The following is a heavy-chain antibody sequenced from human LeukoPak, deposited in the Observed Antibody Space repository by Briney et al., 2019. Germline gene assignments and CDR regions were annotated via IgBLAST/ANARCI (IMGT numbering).Heavy chain of an antibody. CDR3: ARARPSTRGTMVRGVIGAFGI. CDR1: GFTFDDYA. CDR2: ISWNSGSI. V-gene: IGHV3-9*01. Sequence: PGRSLRLSCAASGFTFDDYAMHWVRQAPGKGLEWVSGISWNSGSIGYADSVKGRFTISRDNAKNSLYLQMNSLRAEDTALYYCARARPSTRGTMVRGVIGAFGIWGQGTMVTVSS. J-gene: IGHJ3*02. D-gene: IGHD3-10*01.